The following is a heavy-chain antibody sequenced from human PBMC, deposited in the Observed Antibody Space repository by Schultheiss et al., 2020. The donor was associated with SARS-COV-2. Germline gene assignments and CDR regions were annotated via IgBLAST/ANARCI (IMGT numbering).Heavy chain of an antibody. J-gene: IGHJ3*02. D-gene: IGHD5-24*01. CDR2: IRSSGSTI. CDR1: GFTFSSYE. Sequence: GGSLRLSCAASGFTFSSYEMNWVRQAPGKGLEWVSYIRSSGSTIYYADSVKGRFTISRDNAKNSLYLQMNSLRAEDTAVYYCARDATRAAAFDIWGQGTMVTVSS. CDR3: ARDATRAAAFDI. V-gene: IGHV3-48*03.